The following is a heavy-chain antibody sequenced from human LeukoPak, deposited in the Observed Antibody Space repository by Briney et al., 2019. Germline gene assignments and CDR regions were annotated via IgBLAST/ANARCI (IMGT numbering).Heavy chain of an antibody. J-gene: IGHJ4*02. V-gene: IGHV4-31*03. D-gene: IGHD3-3*01. Sequence: SQTLSLTCTVSGGSISSGGYYWSWIRQHPGKGLEWIGYIYYSGSTYYNPSLKSRVTISVDTSKNQFSLKLSSVTAADTAVYYCARDGGYDFWSGYYTLFDYWGQGTLVTVSS. CDR1: GGSISSGGYY. CDR3: ARDGGYDFWSGYYTLFDY. CDR2: IYYSGST.